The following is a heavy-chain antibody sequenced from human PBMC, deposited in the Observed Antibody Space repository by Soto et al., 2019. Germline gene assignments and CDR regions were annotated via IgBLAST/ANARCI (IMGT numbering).Heavy chain of an antibody. Sequence: HLVQSGPEVKNPGASITVSCKTSGDTFTNFGLSWLRQAPGQGLEWMGWIATYNSNRNYAQKFQGRLTLTTDTSTSTAYMELKSLGYDDTAVYYCARVLRGVVNWFDPWGQGTLVTVSS. CDR1: GDTFTNFG. D-gene: IGHD3-10*01. CDR2: IATYNSNR. V-gene: IGHV1-18*01. CDR3: ARVLRGVVNWFDP. J-gene: IGHJ5*02.